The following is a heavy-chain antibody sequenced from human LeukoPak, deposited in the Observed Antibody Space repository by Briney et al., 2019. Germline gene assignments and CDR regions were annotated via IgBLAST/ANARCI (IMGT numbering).Heavy chain of an antibody. D-gene: IGHD4-11*01. J-gene: IGHJ6*03. CDR3: ARERGGDYTNYYYYYSMDV. V-gene: IGHV3-20*04. CDR2: INWNGGST. Sequence: GGSLRLSCAASGFTFDDYGMSWVRQAAGKGLEWVSGINWNGGSTAYADSVKGRFTISRDNAKNSLYLQMNSLRAEDTALYYCARERGGDYTNYYYYYSMDVWGKGTTVTVSS. CDR1: GFTFDDYG.